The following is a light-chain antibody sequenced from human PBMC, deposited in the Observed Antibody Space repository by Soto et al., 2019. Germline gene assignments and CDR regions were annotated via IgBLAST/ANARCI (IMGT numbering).Light chain of an antibody. V-gene: IGKV3-20*01. Sequence: EIVLTQSPGTLSLSPGERATLSCRASQSVSSSYLAWYQQKPGQAPRLLIYGASSRATGIQDRFSGSGSGTDFTLTISILETEDFAVYYCQQYGSSPWTFGQGTKVEIK. CDR3: QQYGSSPWT. J-gene: IGKJ1*01. CDR2: GAS. CDR1: QSVSSSY.